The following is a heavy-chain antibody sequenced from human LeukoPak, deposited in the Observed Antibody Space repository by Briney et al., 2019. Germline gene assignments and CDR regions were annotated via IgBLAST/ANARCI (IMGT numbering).Heavy chain of an antibody. CDR3: ARTSGDTWNDHHFDY. CDR2: VRKIANSYTT. CDR1: GFTVSSNY. D-gene: IGHD1-1*01. V-gene: IGHV3-72*01. Sequence: GGSLRLSCAASGFTVSSNYMDWVRQAPGKGLEWVGRVRKIANSYTTEYAASVRGRFTISRDDSKDSLYLQMSSLEIEDTAVYYCARTSGDTWNDHHFDYWGQGTLVTVSS. J-gene: IGHJ4*02.